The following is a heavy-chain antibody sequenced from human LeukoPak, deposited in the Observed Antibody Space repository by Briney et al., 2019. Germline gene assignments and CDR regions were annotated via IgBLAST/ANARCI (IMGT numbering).Heavy chain of an antibody. CDR2: VYYSGRT. V-gene: IGHV4-39*07. Sequence: SPETLSLSCAVSGGSISSSNFYWGWIRQHPGKWLGWIGCVYYSGRTSYHPSLKTRVPISEDTSKNQFFLKMSSVPPTDTDLYFCERVSGFDQFPYSWGQGTLVSVSS. CDR3: ERVSGFDQFPYS. J-gene: IGHJ4*02. CDR1: GGSISSSNFY. D-gene: IGHD3-10*01.